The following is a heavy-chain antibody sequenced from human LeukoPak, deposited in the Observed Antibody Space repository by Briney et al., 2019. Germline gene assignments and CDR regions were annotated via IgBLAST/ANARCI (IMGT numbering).Heavy chain of an antibody. CDR1: GYIFTSYG. D-gene: IGHD5-18*01. J-gene: IGHJ5*02. CDR2: ISPFNGNT. Sequence: ASVKVSCKASGYIFTSYGIIWVRQAPGQGLESMGWISPFNGNTKYVQKFQGRVTMTTDTSTSTAYLELRSLRSDDTAVYYCARDRVGGYTYGGNWFDPWGPGTLVTVSS. CDR3: ARDRVGGYTYGGNWFDP. V-gene: IGHV1-18*01.